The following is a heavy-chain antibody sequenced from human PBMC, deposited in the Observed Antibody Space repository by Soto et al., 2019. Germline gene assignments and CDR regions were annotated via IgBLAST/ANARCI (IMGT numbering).Heavy chain of an antibody. V-gene: IGHV4-61*08. CDR3: ARWVGHLDF. CDR1: GCSISSGGYS. D-gene: IGHD1-26*01. J-gene: IGHJ4*02. Sequence: SETLSLTCTVSGCSISSGGYSWSWIRQPPGKGLELIGYIYYSGSTNYNPSLRSRVTISVDTSKNQFSLKLTSVTAADTAVYYCARWVGHLDFWGPGTLVTVSS. CDR2: IYYSGST.